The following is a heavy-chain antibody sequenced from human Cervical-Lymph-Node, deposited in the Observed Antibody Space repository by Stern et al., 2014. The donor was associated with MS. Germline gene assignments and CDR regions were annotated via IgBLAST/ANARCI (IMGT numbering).Heavy chain of an antibody. CDR2: IVPMFGTA. D-gene: IGHD4-23*01. Sequence: QVQLGQSGPEVKKPGSSVKVSCKASGGRFSSYPISWVRQAPGQGLEWMGGIVPMFGTANYAQKFQGRVTITADESTTTAYMELNNLTSEDTAVYFCARPPTVVDGQFEYWGQGTLVTVSS. J-gene: IGHJ4*02. V-gene: IGHV1-69*01. CDR3: ARPPTVVDGQFEY. CDR1: GGRFSSYP.